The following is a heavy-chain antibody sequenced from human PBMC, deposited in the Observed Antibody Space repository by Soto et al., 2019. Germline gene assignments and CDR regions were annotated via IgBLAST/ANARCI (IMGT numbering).Heavy chain of an antibody. D-gene: IGHD6-13*01. CDR1: GFTFSSYA. CDR2: ISGSGGST. J-gene: IGHJ6*02. V-gene: IGHV3-23*01. Sequence: GGSLRLSCAASGFTFSSYAMSWVRQAPGKGLEWVSAISGSGGSTYYVDSVKGRFTISRDNSKNTLYLQMNSLRAEDTAVYYCAKDVSRNSSSWYVYYYYGMDVWGQGTTVTVSS. CDR3: AKDVSRNSSSWYVYYYYGMDV.